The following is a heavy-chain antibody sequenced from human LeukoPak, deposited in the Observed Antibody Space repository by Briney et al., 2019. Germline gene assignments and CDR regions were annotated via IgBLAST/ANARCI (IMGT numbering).Heavy chain of an antibody. CDR1: GGSISSYY. CDR2: IYYSGRT. CDR3: AGCCSGGSCYGDNY. V-gene: IGHV4-59*01. D-gene: IGHD2-15*01. J-gene: IGHJ4*02. Sequence: PSETLSLTCTVSGGSISSYYWSWNRQPPGKGLEWIGYIYYSGRTNYNPSLKSRVTISVDTSKNQFSLKLSSVTAADTAVYYCAGCCSGGSCYGDNYWGQGTLVTVSS.